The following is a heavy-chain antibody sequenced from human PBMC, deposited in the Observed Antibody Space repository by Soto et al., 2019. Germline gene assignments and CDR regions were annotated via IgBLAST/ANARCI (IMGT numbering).Heavy chain of an antibody. CDR3: ARGGYSSTWSNLLDRSGLDV. V-gene: IGHV1-69*06. D-gene: IGHD6-13*01. CDR1: GGTFSSYA. Sequence: QVQLVQSGAEAKKPGSSVKVSCKTSGGTFSSYAFSWVRQAPGQGLEWMGGIVPLFRTTNYVQKFQGRVTRTGDTSKYKVYMELSGLRSGDTAVYYCARGGYSSTWSNLLDRSGLDVWGQGTTVTVSS. J-gene: IGHJ6*02. CDR2: IVPLFRTT.